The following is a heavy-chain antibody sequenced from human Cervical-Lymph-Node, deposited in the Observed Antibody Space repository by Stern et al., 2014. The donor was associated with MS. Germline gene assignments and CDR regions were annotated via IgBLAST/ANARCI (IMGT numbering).Heavy chain of an antibody. CDR3: ARTSYDFWSGYYTNDY. CDR1: GGSISSGGYY. J-gene: IGHJ4*02. CDR2: IYYSGST. Sequence: QLQLQESGPGLVKPSQTLSLTCTVSGGSISSGGYYWSWIRQHTGKGLEWIGYIYYSGSTYYNPSLKSRVTISVDTSKNQFSLKLSSVTAADTAVYYCARTSYDFWSGYYTNDYWGQGTLVTVSS. V-gene: IGHV4-31*03. D-gene: IGHD3-3*01.